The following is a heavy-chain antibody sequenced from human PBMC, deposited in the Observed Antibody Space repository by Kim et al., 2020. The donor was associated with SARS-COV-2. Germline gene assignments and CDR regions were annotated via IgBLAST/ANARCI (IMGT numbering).Heavy chain of an antibody. CDR3: AKVKGSNWYWGGSLDY. J-gene: IGHJ4*02. Sequence: SVKGRFTISRDNSKNSLYLQMNSLRAEDTALYYCAKVKGSNWYWGGSLDYWGQGTLVTVSS. V-gene: IGHV3-30*02. D-gene: IGHD6-13*01.